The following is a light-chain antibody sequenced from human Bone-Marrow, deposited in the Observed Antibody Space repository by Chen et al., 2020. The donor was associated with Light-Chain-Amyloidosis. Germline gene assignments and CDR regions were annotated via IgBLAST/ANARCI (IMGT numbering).Light chain of an antibody. V-gene: IGKV4-1*01. CDR1: QSVLYSSNNKNY. J-gene: IGKJ1*01. Sequence: DILMHQSPHSLAVSLGSRDTINCKSSQSVLYSSNNKNYLAWYQQKPGQPPKLLIYWASTRESGVPDRFSGSGSGTDFTLTISSLQAEDVAVYYCQQYYSTPRTFGQGTKVEIK. CDR3: QQYYSTPRT. CDR2: WAS.